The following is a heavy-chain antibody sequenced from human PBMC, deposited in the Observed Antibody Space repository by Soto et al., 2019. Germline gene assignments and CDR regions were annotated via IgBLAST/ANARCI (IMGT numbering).Heavy chain of an antibody. CDR3: ATWRTSSGSYCLDY. J-gene: IGHJ4*02. CDR2: IIPMYDSA. D-gene: IGHD1-26*01. Sequence: QVQLVQSGAELKKPGSSVNVSCAASGGTFKTYTINWVRQAPGQGLEWIGQIIPMYDSANYAQRFQGRVTISADKAKNIAYMELSGLRSEDTSLYYCATWRTSSGSYCLDYWGQGTMVSVSS. V-gene: IGHV1-69*06. CDR1: GGTFKTYT.